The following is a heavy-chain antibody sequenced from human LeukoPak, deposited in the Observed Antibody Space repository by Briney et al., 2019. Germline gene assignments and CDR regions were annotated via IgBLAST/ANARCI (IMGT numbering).Heavy chain of an antibody. CDR1: GFTFSSYW. CDR2: VKSKADGGTI. D-gene: IGHD3-16*01. V-gene: IGHV3-15*01. Sequence: GGSLRLSCAASGFTFSSYWMSWVRQAPGKGLEWVGRVKSKADGGTIDYAAPVKGRFTISRDDSKNTLYLQMSSLKTEDTAVYYCVTDSLVLNYWGQGTLVTVSS. CDR3: VTDSLVLNY. J-gene: IGHJ4*02.